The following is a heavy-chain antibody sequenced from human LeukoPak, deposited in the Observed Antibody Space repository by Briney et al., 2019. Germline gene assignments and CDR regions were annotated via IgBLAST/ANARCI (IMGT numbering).Heavy chain of an antibody. J-gene: IGHJ6*02. CDR3: ARGLEVRGVISSGSGALYYYYGMDV. Sequence: PGGFLRLSCAASGFTFSSYAMPWVRQAPGKGLEWVAVISYDGSNKYYADSVKGRFTISRDNSKNSLYLQMNSLRAEDTAVYYCARGLEVRGVISSGSGALYYYYGMDVWGQGTTVTVSS. CDR1: GFTFSSYA. CDR2: ISYDGSNK. V-gene: IGHV3-30-3*01. D-gene: IGHD3-10*01.